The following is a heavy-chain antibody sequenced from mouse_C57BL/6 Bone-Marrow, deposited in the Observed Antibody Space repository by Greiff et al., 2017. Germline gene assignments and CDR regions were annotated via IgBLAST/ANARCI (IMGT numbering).Heavy chain of an antibody. CDR2: ISDGGSYT. J-gene: IGHJ1*03. CDR3: ARAGSSYYWDFDV. Sequence: EVQGVESGGGLVKPGGSLKLSCAASGFTFSSYAMSWVRQTPEKRLEWVATISDGGSYTYYPDNVKGRFTISRDNAKNNLYLQMSHLKSEDTAMYYCARAGSSYYWDFDVGGTGTTVTVSS. D-gene: IGHD1-1*01. CDR1: GFTFSSYA. V-gene: IGHV5-4*01.